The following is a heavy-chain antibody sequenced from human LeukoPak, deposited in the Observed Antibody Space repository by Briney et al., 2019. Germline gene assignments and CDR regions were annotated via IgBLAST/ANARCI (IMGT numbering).Heavy chain of an antibody. CDR1: GFTFSSYR. CDR2: IKQDGSEK. J-gene: IGHJ6*02. D-gene: IGHD3-9*01. V-gene: IGHV3-7*01. CDR3: TRDLMDYDVSTGLHHYYMDV. Sequence: GGSLRLSCAASGFTFSSYRMSWVRQAPGKGLEWVANIKQDGSEKFYVDSVKGRFTISRDNAKNSLYLQMNTLRVEDTAVYYCTRDLMDYDVSTGLHHYYMDVWGQGTTVTVSS.